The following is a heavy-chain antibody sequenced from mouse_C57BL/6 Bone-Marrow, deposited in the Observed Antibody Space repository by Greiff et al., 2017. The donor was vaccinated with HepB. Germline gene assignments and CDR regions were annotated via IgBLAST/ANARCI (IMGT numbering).Heavy chain of an antibody. J-gene: IGHJ1*03. V-gene: IGHV1-18*01. Sequence: SGPELVKPGASVKLPCKASGYKFTDYNMDWVKQSHGKGLEWIGDINPNNGGTNYNQKFKGKATLTVDKSSSTAYMELRSLTSEDTAVDYCARISAVVAQWCFDDWGKGTTVTVSS. CDR2: INPNNGGT. D-gene: IGHD1-1*01. CDR1: GYKFTDYN. CDR3: ARISAVVAQWCFDD.